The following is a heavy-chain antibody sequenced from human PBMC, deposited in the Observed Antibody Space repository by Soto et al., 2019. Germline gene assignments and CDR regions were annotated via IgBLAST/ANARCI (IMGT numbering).Heavy chain of an antibody. J-gene: IGHJ5*02. CDR2: IIPILGIA. CDR3: ARDYCSSTSCYAANWFDP. D-gene: IGHD2-2*01. CDR1: GGTFSSYT. V-gene: IGHV1-69*04. Sequence: SVKVSCKASGGTFSSYTISWVRQAPGQGLEWMGRIIPILGIANYAQKFQGRVTITADKSTSTAYMELSSLRSEDTAVYYCARDYCSSTSCYAANWFDPWGQGTLITVSS.